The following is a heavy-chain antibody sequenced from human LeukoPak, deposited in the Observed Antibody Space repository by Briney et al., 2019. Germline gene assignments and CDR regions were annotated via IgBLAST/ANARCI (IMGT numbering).Heavy chain of an antibody. V-gene: IGHV3-7*01. CDR1: GFTFGDYA. J-gene: IGHJ6*02. CDR3: ARAHSIASYYYGVDV. D-gene: IGHD2/OR15-2a*01. Sequence: PGGSLRLSCTASGFTFGDYAMSWVRQAPGKGLEWVASIKQDGTEKFYVDPVKGRFTISKDNAKNSLYLQMNSLRAEDTAVYYCARAHSIASYYYGVDVWGQGTTVTVSS. CDR2: IKQDGTEK.